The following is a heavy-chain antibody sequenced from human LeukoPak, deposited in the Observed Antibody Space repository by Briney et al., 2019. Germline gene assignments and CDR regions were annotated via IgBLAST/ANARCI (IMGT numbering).Heavy chain of an antibody. V-gene: IGHV1-2*02. CDR3: ARDAPNSPFHY. CDR2: INPKTGDT. CDR1: GYTFTDYY. Sequence: ASVKVSCKASGYTFTDYYMHWVRQAPGQGLEWMGWINPKTGDTKYVQKFQGRVTMTRDSSINIAYMELSRLRSDDTAVYYCARDAPNSPFHYWGQGTLVTVSS. J-gene: IGHJ4*02. D-gene: IGHD2/OR15-2a*01.